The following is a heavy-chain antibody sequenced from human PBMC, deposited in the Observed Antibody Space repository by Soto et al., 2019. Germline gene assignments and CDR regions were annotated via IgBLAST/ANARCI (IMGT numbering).Heavy chain of an antibody. V-gene: IGHV3-33*01. D-gene: IGHD2-2*01. J-gene: IGHJ6*02. CDR3: ARERVPAAIRGYYYGMDV. Sequence: QVQLVESGGGVVQPGRSLRLSCAASGFTFSSYGMHWVRQAPGKGLEWVAVIWYDGSNKYYADSVKGRFTISRDNSKNTLYLQMNSLRAEDTAVYYCARERVPAAIRGYYYGMDVWGQGTTVTVSS. CDR2: IWYDGSNK. CDR1: GFTFSSYG.